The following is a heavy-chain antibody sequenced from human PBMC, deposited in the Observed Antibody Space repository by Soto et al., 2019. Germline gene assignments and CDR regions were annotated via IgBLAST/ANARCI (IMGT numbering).Heavy chain of an antibody. CDR3: ARLSTWSNFDY. D-gene: IGHD6-13*01. Sequence: QVQLQESGPGLVKPSGTLSLTCAVSGDSISGSEWWSWVRQPPGKGLEWIGAIWHSGSTNYNPSLKSRVSMSVDESNNQFSLKLSSMTAADTAVYYCARLSTWSNFDYWGQGTLVTVSS. V-gene: IGHV4-4*02. CDR1: GDSISGSEW. J-gene: IGHJ4*02. CDR2: IWHSGST.